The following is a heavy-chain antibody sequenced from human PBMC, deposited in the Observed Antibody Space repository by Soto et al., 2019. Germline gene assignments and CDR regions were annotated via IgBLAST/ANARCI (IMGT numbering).Heavy chain of an antibody. J-gene: IGHJ6*02. CDR2: IIPIFGTA. Sequence: QVQLVQSGAEVKKPGSSVKVSCKASAGTFSSYAISWVRQAPGQGLEWMGGIIPIFGTANYAQKFQGRVTITADESTSTAYMELSSLRSEDTAVYYCASGITMVRKGYYGMDVWGQGTTVTVSS. CDR3: ASGITMVRKGYYGMDV. D-gene: IGHD3-10*01. V-gene: IGHV1-69*01. CDR1: AGTFSSYA.